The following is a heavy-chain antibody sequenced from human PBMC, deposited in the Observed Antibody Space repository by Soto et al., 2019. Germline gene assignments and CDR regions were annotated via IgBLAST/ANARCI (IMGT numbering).Heavy chain of an antibody. V-gene: IGHV1-69*06. J-gene: IGHJ6*04. CDR2: IIPIFGTA. CDR3: ARDTDIVVVVAANYYYGMDV. Sequence: QVQLVQSGAEVKKPGSSVKVSCKASGGTFSSYAISWVRQAPGQGLEWMGGIIPIFGTANYAQKFQGRVTITADKSASTAYMELSSLRSEDTAVYYCARDTDIVVVVAANYYYGMDVWGKGTTVTVSS. D-gene: IGHD2-15*01. CDR1: GGTFSSYA.